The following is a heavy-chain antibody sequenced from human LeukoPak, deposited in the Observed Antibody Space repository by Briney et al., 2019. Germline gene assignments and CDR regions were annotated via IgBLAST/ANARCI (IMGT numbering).Heavy chain of an antibody. J-gene: IGHJ4*02. CDR2: VSGSGGST. CDR3: AKHNGSYVRGLDY. Sequence: QPGGPLRLSCAASGFTFSSYAVSWVRQAPGKGLEWVSFVSGSGGSTYYADSVKGRFTLSRDNSKSTLYLHMNSLTAEDTAVYYCAKHNGSYVRGLDYWGQGTLVTVSS. V-gene: IGHV3-23*01. D-gene: IGHD1-26*01. CDR1: GFTFSSYA.